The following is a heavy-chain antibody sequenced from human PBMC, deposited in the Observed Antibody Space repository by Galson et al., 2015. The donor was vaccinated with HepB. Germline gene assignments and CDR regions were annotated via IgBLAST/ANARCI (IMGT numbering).Heavy chain of an antibody. V-gene: IGHV1-46*01. Sequence: SVKVSCKASGYTFTSYYMHWVRQAPGQGPEWMGIINPSGGSTSYAQKFQGRVTMTRDTSTSTVYMELSSLRSEDTAVYYCARQLNYYDSSGYRAGCDYWGQGTLVTVSS. D-gene: IGHD3-22*01. J-gene: IGHJ4*02. CDR1: GYTFTSYY. CDR3: ARQLNYYDSSGYRAGCDY. CDR2: INPSGGST.